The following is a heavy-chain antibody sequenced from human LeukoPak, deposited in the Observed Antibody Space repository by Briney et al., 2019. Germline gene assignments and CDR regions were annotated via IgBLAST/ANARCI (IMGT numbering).Heavy chain of an antibody. CDR2: INPNSGGT. Sequence: ASVKVSRTASVYTFTGYNMNWVRHAPGQRLGWVGRINPNSGGTNYAQKFQGRVTMTRDTSISTAYMELSRLRSDDTAVYYCARADYVWGSYRYWAFDIWGQGTMVTVSS. J-gene: IGHJ3*02. D-gene: IGHD3-16*02. CDR1: VYTFTGYN. CDR3: ARADYVWGSYRYWAFDI. V-gene: IGHV1-2*06.